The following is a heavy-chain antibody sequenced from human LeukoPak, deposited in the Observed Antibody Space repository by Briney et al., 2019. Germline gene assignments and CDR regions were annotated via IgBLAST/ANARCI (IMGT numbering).Heavy chain of an antibody. CDR2: ISSSGSTI. CDR3: ARDYSVGGSFDY. Sequence: PGGSLRLSCAASGSTFSSYEMNWVRQAPGKGLEWVSYISSSGSTIYYADSVKGRFTISRDNAKNSLYLQMNSLRAEDTAVYYCARDYSVGGSFDYWGQGTLVTVSS. CDR1: GSTFSSYE. D-gene: IGHD1-26*01. J-gene: IGHJ4*02. V-gene: IGHV3-48*03.